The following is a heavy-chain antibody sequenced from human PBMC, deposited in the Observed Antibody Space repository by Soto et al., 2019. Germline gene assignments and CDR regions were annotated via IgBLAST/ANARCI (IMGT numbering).Heavy chain of an antibody. CDR2: MNPNSGNT. Sequence: GASVKVSCKASGYTFTSYDINWVRQATGQGLEWMGWMNPNSGNTGYAQKFQGRVTMTRNTSISTAYMVLSSLRSEDTAVYYCARVYFEDFWSGYAPTSNYYYYYMDVWGKGTTVTVSS. D-gene: IGHD3-3*01. J-gene: IGHJ6*03. CDR1: GYTFTSYD. CDR3: ARVYFEDFWSGYAPTSNYYYYYMDV. V-gene: IGHV1-8*01.